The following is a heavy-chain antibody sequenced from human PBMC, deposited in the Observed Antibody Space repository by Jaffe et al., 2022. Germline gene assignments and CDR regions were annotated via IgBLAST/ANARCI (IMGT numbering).Heavy chain of an antibody. V-gene: IGHV5-51*03. CDR1: GYPFNTYG. Sequence: EVQLVQSGEEVKKAGESLKISCKVSGYPFNTYGIAWVRQMPGKGLEWMGIVYPGDSDIRYSPSFQGQVIISDDKSLDTAYLQWTSLKASDTAMYYCARHHYNRGLEFWGQGTLVTVSS. J-gene: IGHJ4*02. D-gene: IGHD1-1*01. CDR2: VYPGDSDI. CDR3: ARHHYNRGLEF.